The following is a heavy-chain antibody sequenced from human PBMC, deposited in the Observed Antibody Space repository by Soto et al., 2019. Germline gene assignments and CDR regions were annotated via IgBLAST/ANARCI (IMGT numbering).Heavy chain of an antibody. J-gene: IGHJ4*02. Sequence: GGSLRLSCAASGFTFTRDWMHWVRQTPGKGLVWVSRISPDGSYTTNAESVKGRFTTSRDNAKNTLYLQMNTLRAAEDTAVYYCARGINYGLDYWGQGALVTVSS. V-gene: IGHV3-74*01. D-gene: IGHD3-10*01. CDR1: GFTFTRDW. CDR3: ARGINYGLDY. CDR2: ISPDGSYT.